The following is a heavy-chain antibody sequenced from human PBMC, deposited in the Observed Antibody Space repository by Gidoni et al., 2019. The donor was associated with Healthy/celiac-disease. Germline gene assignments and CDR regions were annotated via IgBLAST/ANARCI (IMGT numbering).Heavy chain of an antibody. CDR2: INAGNGNT. Sequence: QVQLVQSGAEVKKPGASVKVSCKASGYTFTSYAMHWVRQAPGQRLEWIGWINAGNGNTKYSQKFQGRVTITRETSASTAYMELSSLRSEDTAVYYCARDRRYYYDSSGYGYYFDYWGQGTLVTVSS. CDR1: GYTFTSYA. V-gene: IGHV1-3*01. CDR3: ARDRRYYYDSSGYGYYFDY. J-gene: IGHJ4*02. D-gene: IGHD3-22*01.